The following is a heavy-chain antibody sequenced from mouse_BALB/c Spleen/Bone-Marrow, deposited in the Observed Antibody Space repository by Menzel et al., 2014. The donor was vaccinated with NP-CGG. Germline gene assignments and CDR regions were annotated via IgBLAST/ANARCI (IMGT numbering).Heavy chain of an antibody. CDR3: VRPDYYGSSSWFTY. D-gene: IGHD1-1*01. CDR1: GFDFSRYW. Sequence: EVKVEESGGSLVQPGGSLKLSCAASGFDFSRYWMSWVRQAPGKGLEWIGEINPDSSTINYTPSLKDKFIISRDNAKNTLYLQVSKVRSEDTALYSCVRPDYYGSSSWFTYWGQGTLVTVSA. CDR2: INPDSSTI. J-gene: IGHJ3*01. V-gene: IGHV4-1*02.